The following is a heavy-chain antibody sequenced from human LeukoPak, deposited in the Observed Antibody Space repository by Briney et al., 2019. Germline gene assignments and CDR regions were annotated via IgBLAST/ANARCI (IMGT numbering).Heavy chain of an antibody. CDR2: ISNNGGYT. CDR3: AKQLGYCSDGSCYFPY. V-gene: IGHV3-23*01. CDR1: GFTFSSYA. Sequence: GESLRLSCSASGFTFSSYAMHWVRQAPGKGLEWVSAISNNGGYTYYADSVQGRFTISRDNSKSTLCLQMNSLRAEDTAVYYCAKQLGYCSDGSCYFPYWGQGTLVTVSS. D-gene: IGHD2-15*01. J-gene: IGHJ4*02.